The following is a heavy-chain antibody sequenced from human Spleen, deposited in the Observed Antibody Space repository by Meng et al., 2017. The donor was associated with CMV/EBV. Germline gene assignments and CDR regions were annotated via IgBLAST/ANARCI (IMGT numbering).Heavy chain of an antibody. J-gene: IGHJ4*02. CDR3: ARDPRL. Sequence: GESLKISCAASGFTFSSYAMTWVRQAPGKGLEWVAVISYDGSNKYYADSVKGRFTISRDNSKNTLYLQMNSLRAEDTAVYYCARDPRLWGQGTLVTVSS. CDR2: ISYDGSNK. CDR1: GFTFSSYA. V-gene: IGHV3-30*04.